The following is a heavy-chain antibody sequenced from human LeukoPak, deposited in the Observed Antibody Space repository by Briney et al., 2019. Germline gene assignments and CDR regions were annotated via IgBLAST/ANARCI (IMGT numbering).Heavy chain of an antibody. D-gene: IGHD3-22*01. CDR1: GFTFSSYW. CDR3: ARVSSPLQTYYYDSSGDYYFDY. J-gene: IGHJ4*02. CDR2: INSDGSST. V-gene: IGHV3-74*01. Sequence: GGSLRLTCAASGFTFSSYWMHWVRQAPGKGRVWVSRINSDGSSTSYADSVKGRFTISRDNAKNTPYLQMNSLRAEDTAVYYCARVSSPLQTYYYDSSGDYYFDYWGQGTLVTVSS.